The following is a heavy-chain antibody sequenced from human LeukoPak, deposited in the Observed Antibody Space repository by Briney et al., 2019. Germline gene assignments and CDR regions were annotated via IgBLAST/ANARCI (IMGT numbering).Heavy chain of an antibody. CDR1: GGSISSYY. CDR3: ARDHGLELDY. J-gene: IGHJ4*02. CDR2: IYTSGST. D-gene: IGHD1-1*01. V-gene: IGHV4-4*07. Sequence: SETLSLTCTLSGGSISSYYWSWIRQPAGKGLKWIGRIYTSGSTNYNPSLKSRVTMAVDTSKNQFSLKLSSVTAADTAVYYCARDHGLELDYWGQGTLVTLSS.